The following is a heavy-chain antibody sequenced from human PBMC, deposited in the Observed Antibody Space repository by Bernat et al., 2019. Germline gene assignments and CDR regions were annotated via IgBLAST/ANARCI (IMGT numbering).Heavy chain of an antibody. V-gene: IGHV4-39*01. CDR1: GASISSSNYY. J-gene: IGHJ4*02. Sequence: QLQLQESGPGLVKPSETLSLTCTVSGASISSSNYYWGWIRQPPGKGLEWIGTIYYSGNTYYNPSLKSRVTISVDTSKNQFSLKLSSVTAADTAVYYCARHRFSSSHSPLDYWGQGTLVTVSS. CDR2: IYYSGNT. CDR3: ARHRFSSSHSPLDY. D-gene: IGHD6-13*01.